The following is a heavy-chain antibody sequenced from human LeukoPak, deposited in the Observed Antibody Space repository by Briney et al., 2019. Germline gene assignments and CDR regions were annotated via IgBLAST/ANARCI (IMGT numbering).Heavy chain of an antibody. D-gene: IGHD6-13*01. CDR1: GFTFSTYA. CDR2: ISSSSSTI. J-gene: IGHJ4*02. V-gene: IGHV3-48*02. CDR3: ARDRTATGAYYLAW. Sequence: GGSLRLSCAASGFTFSTYAVNWVRQAPGTGLEWVSYISSSSSTIYYADSVKGRFTIPRDNAKNSLYLHMSNLRDEDTAVYYCARDRTATGAYYLAWWNQRPLVSVSS.